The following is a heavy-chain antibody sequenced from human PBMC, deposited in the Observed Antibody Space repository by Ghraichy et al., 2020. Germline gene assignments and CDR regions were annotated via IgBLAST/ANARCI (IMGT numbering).Heavy chain of an antibody. CDR3: ARDLVESSGWYW. J-gene: IGHJ4*02. Sequence: ASVKVSCKASGYTFTGYYMHWVRQAPGQGLEWMGWINPNSGGTNYAQKFQGRVTMTRDTSISTAYMELSRLRSDDTAVYYCARDLVESSGWYWWGQGTLVTVSS. CDR2: INPNSGGT. D-gene: IGHD6-19*01. CDR1: GYTFTGYY. V-gene: IGHV1-2*02.